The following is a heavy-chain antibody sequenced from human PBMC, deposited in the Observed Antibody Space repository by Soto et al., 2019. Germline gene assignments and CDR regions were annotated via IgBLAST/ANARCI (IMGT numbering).Heavy chain of an antibody. V-gene: IGHV1-3*01. D-gene: IGHD6-19*01. Sequence: ASVKVSCKASGYTFTSYAMHWVRQAPGQRLEWMGWINAGNGNTKYSQKFQGRVTITRDTSASTAYMELSSLRSEDTAVYYCAGIAVAGTFYYYYGMDVWGQGNTVTVSS. J-gene: IGHJ6*02. CDR3: AGIAVAGTFYYYYGMDV. CDR2: INAGNGNT. CDR1: GYTFTSYA.